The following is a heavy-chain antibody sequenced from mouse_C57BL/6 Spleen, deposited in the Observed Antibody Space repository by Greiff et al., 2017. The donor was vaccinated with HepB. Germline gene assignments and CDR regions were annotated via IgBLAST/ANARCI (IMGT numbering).Heavy chain of an antibody. J-gene: IGHJ2*01. V-gene: IGHV3-2*02. CDR2: ISYSGST. Sequence: EVQLQESGPGLVKPSQSLSLTSTVTGYSITSGYGWTWIRQFPGNKLEWMGYISYSGSTNYNPSLKSRISITRDTSKNQFFLQLNSLTTEETATYYCARTARIKYWGQGTTLTVSS. D-gene: IGHD1-2*01. CDR3: ARTARIKY. CDR1: GYSITSGYG.